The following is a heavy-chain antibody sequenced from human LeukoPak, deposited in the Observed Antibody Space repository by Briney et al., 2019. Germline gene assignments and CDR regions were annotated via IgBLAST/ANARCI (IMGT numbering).Heavy chain of an antibody. CDR2: IKQDGSET. Sequence: GGSLRLSCAASGFTFSSHTMNWVRQAPGKGLECLANIKQDGSETYYADSVKGRFTISRDNAKNSLYLQMNSLRAEDTAVYYCARETPRRGETRDGYRWGQGTLVTVSS. V-gene: IGHV3-7*01. CDR1: GFTFSSHT. D-gene: IGHD5-24*01. CDR3: ARETPRRGETRDGYR. J-gene: IGHJ4*02.